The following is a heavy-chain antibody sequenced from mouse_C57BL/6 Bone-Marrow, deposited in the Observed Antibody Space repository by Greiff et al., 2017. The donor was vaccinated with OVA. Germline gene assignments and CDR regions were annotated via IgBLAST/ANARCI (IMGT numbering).Heavy chain of an antibody. D-gene: IGHD1-1*01. J-gene: IGHJ1*03. CDR1: GYTFTDYY. CDR2: IFPGSGST. Sequence: QVQLQQSGPELVKPGASVKISCKASGYTFTDYYINWVKQRPGQGLEWIGWIFPGSGSTYYNEKFKGKATLTVDTSSSTAYMLLSSLTAEDSAVYFCARHYSGSSFRYFDVWGTGTTVTVSS. CDR3: ARHYSGSSFRYFDV. V-gene: IGHV1-75*01.